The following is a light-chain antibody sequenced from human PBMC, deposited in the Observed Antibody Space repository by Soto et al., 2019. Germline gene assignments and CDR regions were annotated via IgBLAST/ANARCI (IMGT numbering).Light chain of an antibody. CDR1: QSVSSN. CDR3: QQYNNWPPYT. V-gene: IGKV3-15*01. J-gene: IGKJ2*01. Sequence: EIVMTQSPATLSVSPGERATLSCRASQSVSSNLAWYQQKPGQAPRLLIYGASTRATGIPARFSGSGSGRDFALTISSLQSEDFAVYYCQQYNNWPPYTFGQGTKLELK. CDR2: GAS.